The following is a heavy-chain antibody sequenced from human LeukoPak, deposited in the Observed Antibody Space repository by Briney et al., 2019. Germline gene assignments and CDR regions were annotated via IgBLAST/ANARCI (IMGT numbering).Heavy chain of an antibody. V-gene: IGHV3-23*01. J-gene: IGHJ4*02. CDR1: GFTFKNNA. D-gene: IGHD2-21*01. Sequence: GGSLRLSCAASGFTFKNNAMSWVRQAPGKGPEWLSFITGSGDNTYYADSVKGRFTISRDNSKNTLYLQMNSLRAEDTAVYYCAKDKVVIATAYYFDYWGQGTLVIVSS. CDR2: ITGSGDNT. CDR3: AKDKVVIATAYYFDY.